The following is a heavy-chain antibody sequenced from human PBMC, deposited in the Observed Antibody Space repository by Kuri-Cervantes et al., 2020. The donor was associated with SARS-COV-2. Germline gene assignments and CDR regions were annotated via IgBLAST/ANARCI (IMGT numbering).Heavy chain of an antibody. Sequence: ETLSLTCAASGFTVSSNYMSWVRQAPGKGLERVSVIYSGGSTYYADSVKGRFTISRDNSKNTLYLQMNSLRAEDTAVYYCARDSRITMIVGGGPGAFDIWGQGTMVTVSS. V-gene: IGHV3-66*01. D-gene: IGHD3-22*01. J-gene: IGHJ3*02. CDR3: ARDSRITMIVGGGPGAFDI. CDR2: IYSGGST. CDR1: GFTVSSNY.